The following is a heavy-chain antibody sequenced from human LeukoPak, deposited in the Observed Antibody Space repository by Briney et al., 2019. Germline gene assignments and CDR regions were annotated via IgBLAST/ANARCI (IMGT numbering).Heavy chain of an antibody. CDR3: ARDSYGGIDAFDI. V-gene: IGHV3-48*01. CDR2: ISSSSSTI. CDR1: GFTFSSYS. J-gene: IGHJ3*02. D-gene: IGHD4-23*01. Sequence: GGSLRLSCAASGFTFSSYSMNWVRQAPGKGLEWVSYISSSSSTIYYADSVKCRFTISRDNAKNSLYLQMNSLRAEDTAVYYCARDSYGGIDAFDIWGQGTMVTVSS.